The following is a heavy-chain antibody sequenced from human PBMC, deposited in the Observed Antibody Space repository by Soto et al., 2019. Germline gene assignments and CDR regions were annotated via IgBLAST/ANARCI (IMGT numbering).Heavy chain of an antibody. Sequence: EVQLVESGGGLVQPGGSLRLSCTASGFMFGSYWMTWVRHVPGKGLQWVANIKRDGSEKYYVDFVKGRFTISRDNADSSVFLDMNNLRVDDTATYYCARVRATDYEIDYWGQGALVTVSS. CDR1: GFMFGSYW. V-gene: IGHV3-7*03. D-gene: IGHD4-17*01. CDR3: ARVRATDYEIDY. J-gene: IGHJ4*02. CDR2: IKRDGSEK.